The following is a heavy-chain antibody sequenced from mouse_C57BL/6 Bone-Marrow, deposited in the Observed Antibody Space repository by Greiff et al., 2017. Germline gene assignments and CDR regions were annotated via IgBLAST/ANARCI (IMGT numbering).Heavy chain of an antibody. D-gene: IGHD1-1*01. V-gene: IGHV14-4*01. J-gene: IGHJ1*03. CDR3: TPITTVVGGYFDV. Sequence: EVQLQQSGAELVRLGASVKLSCTASGFNIKDDYMHWVKQRPEQGLEWIGWIDPENGDTEYASKFQGKATITADTSSNTAYLQLSSLTSEDTAVYYCTPITTVVGGYFDVWGTGTTVTVSS. CDR1: GFNIKDDY. CDR2: IDPENGDT.